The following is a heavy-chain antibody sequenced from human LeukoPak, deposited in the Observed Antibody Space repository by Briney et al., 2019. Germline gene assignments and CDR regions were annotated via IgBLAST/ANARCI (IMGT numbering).Heavy chain of an antibody. CDR1: GFTFSSYW. V-gene: IGHV3-7*01. J-gene: IGHJ3*02. D-gene: IGHD6-19*01. CDR3: ARASGYSSGWYYGHIDAFDI. Sequence: GGSLRLSCAASGFTFSSYWMSWVRQAPGKGLEWVANIKQDGSEKYYVDSVKGRFTISRDNAKNSLYLQMNSLRAEDTAVYYSARASGYSSGWYYGHIDAFDIWGQGTMVTVSS. CDR2: IKQDGSEK.